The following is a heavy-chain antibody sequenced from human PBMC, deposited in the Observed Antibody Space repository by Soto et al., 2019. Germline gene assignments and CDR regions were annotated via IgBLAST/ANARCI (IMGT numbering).Heavy chain of an antibody. V-gene: IGHV4-59*01. Sequence: SETLSLTCTVSGGSISSYYWSWIRQPPGKGLEWIGYIYYSGSTNYNPSLKSRVTISVDTSKNQFSLKLSAVTAADTAVYYCARGGRLQFLDYWGQGTLVTVSS. CDR1: GGSISSYY. CDR3: ARGGRLQFLDY. D-gene: IGHD5-12*01. J-gene: IGHJ4*02. CDR2: IYYSGST.